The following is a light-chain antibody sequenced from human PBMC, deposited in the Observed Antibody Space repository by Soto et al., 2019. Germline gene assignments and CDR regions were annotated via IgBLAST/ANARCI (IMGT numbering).Light chain of an antibody. V-gene: IGKV1D-12*01. CDR2: AAS. J-gene: IGKJ5*01. CDR1: QGISAW. Sequence: DIQMTQSPSSVSASVGDRVTITCRASQGISAWLAWYQQKPGQAPKLLIYAASSLQSGVPSRFSGSGFGTDFTLTIRRRQPEDFATYYRQQANRFPITFGQGTRLEIK. CDR3: QQANRFPIT.